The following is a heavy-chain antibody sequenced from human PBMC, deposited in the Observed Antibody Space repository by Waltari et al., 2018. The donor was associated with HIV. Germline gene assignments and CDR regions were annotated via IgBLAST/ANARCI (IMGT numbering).Heavy chain of an antibody. CDR1: GGGFSSSN. CDR3: ARGGCSGRTCYSKSFDL. CDR2: IIPKFGAT. D-gene: IGHD2-15*01. Sequence: QVQLVQSGAEMKMPESSVKVSCKASGGGFSSSNHSGVRQAPGQGLEWMGGIIPKFGATNYAQKFQGRVTISADESTSTVYLELTSLRPDDTAVFYCARGGCSGRTCYSKSFDLWGQGTRVTVSS. V-gene: IGHV1-69*01. J-gene: IGHJ3*01.